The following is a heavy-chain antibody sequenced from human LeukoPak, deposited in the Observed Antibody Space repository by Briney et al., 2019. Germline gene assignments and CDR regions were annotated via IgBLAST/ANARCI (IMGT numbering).Heavy chain of an antibody. V-gene: IGHV3-30*02. D-gene: IGHD3-10*01. J-gene: IGHJ3*01. CDR1: GFAFSSCG. Sequence: PGGSLRLSCIESGFAFSSCGMLWVRQAPGKGLEWVAFIRFDGTNKFYEDSVKGRFTISRDDSKNTLYVQMNSLRVEDTAVYYCARNSAEGINVWGQGTMVTVSS. CDR3: ARNSAEGINV. CDR2: IRFDGTNK.